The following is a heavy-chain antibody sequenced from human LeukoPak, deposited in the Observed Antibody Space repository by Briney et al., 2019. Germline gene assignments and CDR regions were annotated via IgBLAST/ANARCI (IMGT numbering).Heavy chain of an antibody. CDR3: VKDSYSKGDY. V-gene: IGHV3-64*04. CDR1: GFTFGWYG. CDR2: ISKNGGNT. D-gene: IGHD4-11*01. Sequence: GGSLRLSCLGSGFTFGWYGMNWVRQAPGRGLEYVSAISKNGGNTYYVDSVKGRFTISRDNAKNSLYLQMNSLRAEDTAVYYCVKDSYSKGDYWGQGTLVTVSS. J-gene: IGHJ4*02.